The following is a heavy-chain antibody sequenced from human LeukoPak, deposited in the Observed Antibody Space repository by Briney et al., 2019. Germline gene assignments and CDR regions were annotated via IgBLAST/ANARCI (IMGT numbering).Heavy chain of an antibody. V-gene: IGHV1-69*04. CDR1: GGTFSSYA. Sequence: ASVNLSCKASGGTFSSYAISWVRQAPGQGLEWMGRIIPIIGIANHAQKFQGRVTITADRSTSTAYMEPSSLRSEDTAVYYCASIPTGYYYDSGGSTDYWGQGTPVPASS. CDR3: ASIPTGYYYDSGGSTDY. J-gene: IGHJ4*02. D-gene: IGHD3-22*01. CDR2: IIPIIGIA.